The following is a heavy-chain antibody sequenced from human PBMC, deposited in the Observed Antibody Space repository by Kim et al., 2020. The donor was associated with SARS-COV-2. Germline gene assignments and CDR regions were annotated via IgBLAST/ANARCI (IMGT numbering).Heavy chain of an antibody. V-gene: IGHV4-34*01. J-gene: IGHJ4*02. CDR1: GGSFSGYY. CDR2: INHSGST. Sequence: SETLSLTCAVYGGSFSGYYWSWIRQPPGKGLEWIGEINHSGSTNYNPSLKSRVTISVDTSKNQFSLKLSSVTAADTAVYYCAAGGNFNYWGQGTLVTVSS. CDR3: AAGGNFNY. D-gene: IGHD2-15*01.